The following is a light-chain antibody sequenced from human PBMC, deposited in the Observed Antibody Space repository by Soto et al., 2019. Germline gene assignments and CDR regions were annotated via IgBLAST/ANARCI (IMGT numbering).Light chain of an antibody. CDR3: QQYGSSPRT. CDR2: HAS. V-gene: IGKV3-20*01. J-gene: IGKJ1*01. CDR1: QSVSSSY. Sequence: EIVLTQSPGTLSLSPGERATLSCRASQSVSSSYLAWYQQKPGQAPRLLIYHASSRATGIPDRFSGSGCGTDFTLTISRLEPEDFAVYYCQQYGSSPRTFGQGTKVEIK.